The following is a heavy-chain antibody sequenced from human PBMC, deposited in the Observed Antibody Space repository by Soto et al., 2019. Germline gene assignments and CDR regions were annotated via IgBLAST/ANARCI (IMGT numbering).Heavy chain of an antibody. J-gene: IGHJ2*01. CDR1: GGSISSSSYY. CDR3: ARVIPPYWYFDL. D-gene: IGHD2-21*01. V-gene: IGHV4-39*07. Sequence: SETLSLTCTVSGGSISSSSYYWGWIRQPPGKGLEWIGSIYYSGSTYYNPSLKSRVTISVDTSKNQFSLKLSSVTAADTAVYYCARVIPPYWYFDLWGRGTLVTVSS. CDR2: IYYSGST.